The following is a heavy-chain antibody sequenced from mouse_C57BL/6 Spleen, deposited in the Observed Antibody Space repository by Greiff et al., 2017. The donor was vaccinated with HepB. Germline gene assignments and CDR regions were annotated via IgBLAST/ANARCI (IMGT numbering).Heavy chain of an antibody. J-gene: IGHJ3*01. Sequence: VKLQQPGAELVRPGTSVKLSCKASGYTFTSYWMHWVKQRPGQGLEWIGVIDPSDSYTNYNQKFKGKATLTVDTSSSTAYMQLSSLTSEDSAVYYCARRELTGTIAYWGQGTLVTVSA. CDR3: ARRELTGTIAY. D-gene: IGHD4-1*01. CDR2: IDPSDSYT. V-gene: IGHV1-59*01. CDR1: GYTFTSYW.